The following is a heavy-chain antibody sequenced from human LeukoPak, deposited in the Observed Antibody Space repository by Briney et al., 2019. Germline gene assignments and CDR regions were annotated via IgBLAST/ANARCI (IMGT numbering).Heavy chain of an antibody. D-gene: IGHD5-24*01. J-gene: IGHJ4*02. Sequence: GGSLRLSCAASGFTSDDYAMHWVRQAPGKGLEWVSLSGDGGSTYYADSVKGRFTISRDNSKNSLYLQMNSLRTEDTALYYCAKGMATSFDYWGQGTLVTVSS. V-gene: IGHV3-43*02. CDR2: SGDGGST. CDR3: AKGMATSFDY. CDR1: GFTSDDYA.